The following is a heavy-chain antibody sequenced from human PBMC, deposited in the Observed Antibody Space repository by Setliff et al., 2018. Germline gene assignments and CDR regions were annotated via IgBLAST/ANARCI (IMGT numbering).Heavy chain of an antibody. CDR2: ISGSGYTI. D-gene: IGHD3-3*01. CDR3: ARESSITIFGVPSYYYYMDV. CDR1: GLNFSDYY. J-gene: IGHJ6*03. V-gene: IGHV3-11*04. Sequence: GGSLRLSCAASGLNFSDYYMSWIRQAPGKGLEWVSYISGSGYTIYYADSVKGRFTISRDNAKNSMYLQMNSLKAEDTAVYYCARESSITIFGVPSYYYYMDVWGKGTTVTVSS.